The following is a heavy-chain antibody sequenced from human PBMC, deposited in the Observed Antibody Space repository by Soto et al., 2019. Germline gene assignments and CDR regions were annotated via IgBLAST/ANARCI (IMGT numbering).Heavy chain of an antibody. D-gene: IGHD3-22*01. CDR3: AREGLYDSSGYYPDAFDI. CDR2: INPNSGGT. CDR1: GCTFTGYY. J-gene: IGHJ3*02. V-gene: IGHV1-2*04. Sequence: GASVKVSCKASGCTFTGYYMHWVRQAPGQGLEWMGWINPNSGGTNYAQKFQVWVTMTRDTSISTAYMELSRLRSDDTAVYVCAREGLYDSSGYYPDAFDIWGQGTMVTVSS.